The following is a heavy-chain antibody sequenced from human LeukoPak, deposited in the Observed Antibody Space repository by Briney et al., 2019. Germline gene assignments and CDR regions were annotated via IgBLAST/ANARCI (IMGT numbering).Heavy chain of an antibody. Sequence: PGGSLRLSCAASGFTFSSYSMNWARQAPGKGLEWVSSISSSSSYIYYADSVKGRFTISRDNAKNSLYLQMNSLRAEDTAVYYCAREEYSGSYYFDYWGQGTLVTVSS. CDR1: GFTFSSYS. J-gene: IGHJ4*02. CDR3: AREEYSGSYYFDY. V-gene: IGHV3-21*01. D-gene: IGHD1-26*01. CDR2: ISSSSSYI.